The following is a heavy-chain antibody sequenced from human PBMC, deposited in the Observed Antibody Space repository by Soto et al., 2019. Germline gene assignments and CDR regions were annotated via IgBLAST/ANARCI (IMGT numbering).Heavy chain of an antibody. CDR3: ARSGYSYGYSDY. CDR1: GGSISSGGYY. Sequence: SETLSLTCTVSGGSISSGGYYWSWIRQHPGKGLEWIGYIYYSGSTYYNPSLKSRVTISVDTSKNQFSLKLSSVTAADTAVYYCARSGYSYGYSDYWGQGTLVTVSS. V-gene: IGHV4-31*03. J-gene: IGHJ4*02. CDR2: IYYSGST. D-gene: IGHD5-18*01.